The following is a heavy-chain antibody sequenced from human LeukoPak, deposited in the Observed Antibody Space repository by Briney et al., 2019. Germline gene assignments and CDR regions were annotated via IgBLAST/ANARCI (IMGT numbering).Heavy chain of an antibody. Sequence: GGSLRLSCAASGFTFSSYAMHWVRQAPGKGLEWVAVISYDGSNKYYADSVKGRFTISRDNSKNTLYLQMNSLRAEDTAVYYCARATAYSSPTDYWGREPWSPSPQ. J-gene: IGHJ4*02. CDR3: ARATAYSSPTDY. D-gene: IGHD6-13*01. V-gene: IGHV3-30-3*01. CDR2: ISYDGSNK. CDR1: GFTFSSYA.